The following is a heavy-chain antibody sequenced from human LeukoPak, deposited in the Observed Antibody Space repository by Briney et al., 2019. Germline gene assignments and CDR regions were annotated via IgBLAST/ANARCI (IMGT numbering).Heavy chain of an antibody. Sequence: GGSLRLSCATSGFTFTNYDMSWVRQAPGKGLEWVSTISDSGHSTSYADSVKGRFTISRDNSKNTLYLQMNSLRAEDTALYYCATGEFYFDFWGQGTLVTVSS. CDR2: ISDSGHST. CDR3: ATGEFYFDF. V-gene: IGHV3-23*01. J-gene: IGHJ4*02. CDR1: GFTFTNYD. D-gene: IGHD3-16*01.